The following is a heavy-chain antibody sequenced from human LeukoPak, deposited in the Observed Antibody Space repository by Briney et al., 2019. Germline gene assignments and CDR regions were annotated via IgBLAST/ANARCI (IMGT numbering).Heavy chain of an antibody. D-gene: IGHD6-6*01. J-gene: IGHJ5*02. V-gene: IGHV3-21*01. CDR2: ISSSSSYI. CDR3: ARAEGYSSSPLGP. Sequence: PGGSLRLSCAASGFTFSSYSMNWVRQAPGKGLEWVSSISSSSSYIYYADSVKGRFTISRDNAKNSLYLQMNSLRAEDTAVYYCARAEGYSSSPLGPWGQGTLVTVSS. CDR1: GFTFSSYS.